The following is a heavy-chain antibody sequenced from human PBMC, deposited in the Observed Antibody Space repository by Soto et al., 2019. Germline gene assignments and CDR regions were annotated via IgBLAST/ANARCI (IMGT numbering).Heavy chain of an antibody. J-gene: IGHJ5*02. Sequence: PGGSLRLSCSASGFTFSSYAMHWVRQAPGKGLEYVSAISSNGGSTYYADSVKGRFTISRDNSKNTLYLQMGSLRAEDTAVYYCVKSYSNNDSLSVGFAPWGQGTLVPVSS. CDR3: VKSYSNNDSLSVGFAP. V-gene: IGHV3-64D*08. CDR1: GFTFSSYA. CDR2: ISSNGGST. D-gene: IGHD4-4*01.